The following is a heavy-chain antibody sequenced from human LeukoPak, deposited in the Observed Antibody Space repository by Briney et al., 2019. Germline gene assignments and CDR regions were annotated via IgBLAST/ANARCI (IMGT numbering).Heavy chain of an antibody. J-gene: IGHJ4*02. CDR3: GRGPYCSGATCYSQYFDY. Sequence: AGVKVSCKASGYTFITYGISWVRQAPGQGLEWMGWISAYNGDTKYSQKLQGRVTMTTDTSTSTAYMELRSLRSDDTAVYYCGRGPYCSGATCYSQYFDYWGQGTLVTVSS. V-gene: IGHV1-18*01. D-gene: IGHD2-15*01. CDR1: GYTFITYG. CDR2: ISAYNGDT.